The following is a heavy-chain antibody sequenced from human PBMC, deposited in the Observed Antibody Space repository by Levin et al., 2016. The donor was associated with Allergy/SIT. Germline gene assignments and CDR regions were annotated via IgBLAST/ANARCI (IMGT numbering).Heavy chain of an antibody. V-gene: IGHV1-2*02. Sequence: WVRQAPGQGLEWMGWINPDSGGTNYAQKFQGRVAMTRDSSISTAYMELSGLTSDDTAVYYCAREPVAVTDSHLGPYWYFDLWGRGILVTVSS. J-gene: IGHJ2*01. D-gene: IGHD6-19*01. CDR2: INPDSGGT. CDR3: AREPVAVTDSHLGPYWYFDL.